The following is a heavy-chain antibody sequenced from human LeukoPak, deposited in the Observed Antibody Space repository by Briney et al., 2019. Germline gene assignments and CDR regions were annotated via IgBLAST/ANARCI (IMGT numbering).Heavy chain of an antibody. CDR1: GFIFSDYY. CDR2: ISSSGSTI. CDR3: ARDNDYVWGSYRYVSY. V-gene: IGHV3-11*01. Sequence: PGGSLRLSCAASGFIFSDYYMSWIRQAPGKGLEWVSYISSSGSTIYYADSVKGRFTISRDNAKNSLYLQMNSLRAEDTAVYYCARDNDYVWGSYRYVSYWGQGTLVTVSS. J-gene: IGHJ4*02. D-gene: IGHD3-16*02.